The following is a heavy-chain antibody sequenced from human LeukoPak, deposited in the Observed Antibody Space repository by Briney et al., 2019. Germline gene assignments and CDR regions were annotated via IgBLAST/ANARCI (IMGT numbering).Heavy chain of an antibody. CDR1: GFTFSNYA. D-gene: IGHD3-10*01. J-gene: IGHJ4*02. V-gene: IGHV3-30-3*01. Sequence: GGSLRLSCAASGFTFSNYAMHWVRQAPDKGLEWVALRSYDGGNKYYADSVKGRFTISRDNSLNTLYLQMNSLRAEDTAVYYCARDRNSGTYYKNSFDYWGQGTLVTVSS. CDR2: RSYDGGNK. CDR3: ARDRNSGTYYKNSFDY.